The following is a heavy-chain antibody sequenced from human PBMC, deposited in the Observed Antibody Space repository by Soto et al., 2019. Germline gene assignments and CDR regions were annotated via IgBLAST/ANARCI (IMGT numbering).Heavy chain of an antibody. CDR1: GGSISSSSYY. D-gene: IGHD3-3*01. V-gene: IGHV4-39*01. Sequence: PSETLSLTCTVSGGSISSSSYYWGWIRQPPGKGLEWIGSIYYSGSTYYNPSLKSRVTISVDTSKNQFSLTLSSVTAADTAVYYCGRKRGEITIFGVVSFAYWAQGTLVTVPS. J-gene: IGHJ4*02. CDR2: IYYSGST. CDR3: GRKRGEITIFGVVSFAY.